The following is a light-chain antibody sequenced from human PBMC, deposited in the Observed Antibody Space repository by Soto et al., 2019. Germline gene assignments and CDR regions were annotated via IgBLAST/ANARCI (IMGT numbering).Light chain of an antibody. V-gene: IGKV1-39*01. J-gene: IGKJ2*01. CDR2: SAS. CDR3: QQTSSYPNT. Sequence: DIQMTQSPSSLSASVGDRVTITCRASQTISLYLNWYQQRPGKTPKLLMYSASTLQSGVPSTFSGSRSGTDITLPISSLQPEDFATYYCQQTSSYPNTFGLGTKLEIK. CDR1: QTISLY.